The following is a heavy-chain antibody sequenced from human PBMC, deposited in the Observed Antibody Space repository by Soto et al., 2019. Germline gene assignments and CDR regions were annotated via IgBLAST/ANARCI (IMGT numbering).Heavy chain of an antibody. D-gene: IGHD3-10*02. CDR3: VRDYVMDV. J-gene: IGHJ6*02. Sequence: PGGSLRLPCAASGFTFSGDSMNWVRQAPGKGLEWVATISTTSTYIYYADSVKGRSTISRDNAKNSLHLQMNSLRAEDTAVYYCVRDYVMDVWGQGTTVTVSS. CDR2: ISTTSTYI. V-gene: IGHV3-21*01. CDR1: GFTFSGDS.